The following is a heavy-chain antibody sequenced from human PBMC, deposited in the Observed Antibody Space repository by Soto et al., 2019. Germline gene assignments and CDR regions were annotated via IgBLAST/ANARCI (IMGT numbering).Heavy chain of an antibody. D-gene: IGHD3-10*01. V-gene: IGHV3-23*01. CDR3: AKDPTGARGYYYYYYMDF. CDR2: ISGSGGST. CDR1: GFTFSSYA. J-gene: IGHJ6*03. Sequence: GGSLRLSCAASGFTFSSYAMSWVRQAPGKGLEWVSAISGSGGSTCYADSVKGRFTISRDNSKNTLYLQMNSLRAEDTAVYYCAKDPTGARGYYYYYYMDFWGKGTTVTVSS.